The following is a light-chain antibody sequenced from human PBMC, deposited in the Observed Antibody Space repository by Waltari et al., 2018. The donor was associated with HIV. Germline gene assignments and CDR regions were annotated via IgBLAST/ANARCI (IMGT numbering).Light chain of an antibody. CDR2: GVT. CDR1: SRDIGMYDL. J-gene: IGLJ3*02. Sequence: QSALTQPASVSGSPGQTITISCSGTSRDIGMYDLVSWVQQEAGKAPPLLIYGVTKRPSHISNRFSGSKSRTTAALTISALQSEDEGDYYCCAYTMSGTLVFGGGTKLTVL. CDR3: CAYTMSGTLV. V-gene: IGLV2-23*02.